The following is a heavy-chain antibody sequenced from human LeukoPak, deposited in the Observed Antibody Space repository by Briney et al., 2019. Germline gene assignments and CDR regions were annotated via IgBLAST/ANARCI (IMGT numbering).Heavy chain of an antibody. Sequence: PGGSLRLSCTASGFTLIKFGLSWVRQAPGKGLEWVASVHTTTTIAAGTTFYADSVKGRFTISRDNAKNSLYLQMNSLRAEDTAVYYCVRARGPAAIPYPDHWGQGTLVTVST. D-gene: IGHD2-2*02. V-gene: IGHV3-21*01. CDR3: VRARGPAAIPYPDH. CDR1: GFTLIKFG. J-gene: IGHJ4*02. CDR2: VHTTTTIAAGTT.